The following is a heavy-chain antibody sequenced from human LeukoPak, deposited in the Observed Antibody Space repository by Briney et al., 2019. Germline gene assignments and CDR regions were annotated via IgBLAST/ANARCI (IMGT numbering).Heavy chain of an antibody. V-gene: IGHV4-59*01. CDR2: IYYNGNT. CDR3: AKVKVTYYYDASGYYYFDY. Sequence: PSETLSLTCTVSGGAITGSYWAWLRHPPGKGLESIGYIYYNGNTNYNPSLKGRVTISVDTSKRQFSLMLHSVTAADTAVYYCAKVKVTYYYDASGYYYFDYWGQGTLVSVSS. CDR1: GGAITGSY. J-gene: IGHJ4*02. D-gene: IGHD3-22*01.